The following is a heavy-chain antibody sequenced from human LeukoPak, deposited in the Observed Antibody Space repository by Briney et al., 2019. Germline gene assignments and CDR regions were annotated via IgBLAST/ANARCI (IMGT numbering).Heavy chain of an antibody. CDR3: AKSGTAMVRDHFDY. CDR1: GFTFSSYA. V-gene: IGHV3-23*01. J-gene: IGHJ4*02. D-gene: IGHD5-18*01. Sequence: GGSLRLSCAASGFTFSSYAMSWVREAPGKALEWVSAISDSGGSTYYADSVKGRFTISRDNSKNTLYLQMNSLRAEDTAVYYCAKSGTAMVRDHFDYWGQGTLVTVSS. CDR2: ISDSGGST.